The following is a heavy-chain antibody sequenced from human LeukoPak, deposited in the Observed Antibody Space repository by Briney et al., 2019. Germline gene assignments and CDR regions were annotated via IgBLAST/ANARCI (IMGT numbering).Heavy chain of an antibody. D-gene: IGHD3-10*01. Sequence: PSETLSLTGTGSGGSISSYYWSWVRQAPGKGLEWVSAISGSGGSTYYADSVKGRFTISRDNSKNTLYLQMNSLRAEDTAVYYCAKFHSGTMRAFDIWGQGTMVTVSS. CDR3: AKFHSGTMRAFDI. J-gene: IGHJ3*02. CDR2: ISGSGGST. V-gene: IGHV3-23*01. CDR1: GGSISSYY.